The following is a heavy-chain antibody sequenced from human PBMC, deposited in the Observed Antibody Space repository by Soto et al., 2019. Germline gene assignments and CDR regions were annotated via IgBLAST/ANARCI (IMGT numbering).Heavy chain of an antibody. CDR2: ISSSTSYV. CDR3: ARDPSEGRVGKWFES. D-gene: IGHD2-2*01. Sequence: GGSLRLSCAASGFTFSRYGMNWLRQTPGKGLEWVASISSSTSYVYYADSVKGHFSTSRDNAKNILYLEMYALRTEDTAVYYCARDPSEGRVGKWFESWGQGALVTVS. CDR1: GFTFSRYG. V-gene: IGHV3-21*06. J-gene: IGHJ5*01.